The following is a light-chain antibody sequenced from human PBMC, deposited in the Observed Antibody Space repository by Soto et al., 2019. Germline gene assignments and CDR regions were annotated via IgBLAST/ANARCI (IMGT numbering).Light chain of an antibody. V-gene: IGLV1-44*01. CDR2: SHN. CDR1: SSNIATNT. CDR3: AAWDDSLNGVV. Sequence: QSVLTQPPSASGTPGQRVTISCSGSSSNIATNTVNWYQQFPGTAPKLLIYSHNQRPSGVPDRFSGSKSGTSASLAISGLQSEDEADYYCAAWDDSLNGVVFGGGTKHTVL. J-gene: IGLJ2*01.